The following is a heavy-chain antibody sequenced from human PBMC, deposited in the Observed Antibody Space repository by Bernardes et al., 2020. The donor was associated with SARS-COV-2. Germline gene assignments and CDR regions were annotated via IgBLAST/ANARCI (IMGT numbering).Heavy chain of an antibody. D-gene: IGHD3-10*01. CDR2: LSSSSSYI. CDR1: GFTISSSS. CDR3: ARDRSPTVYYSGYYYYGMDV. J-gene: IGHJ6*02. Sequence: VEPLFLSCAASGFTISSSSMNWVRQAPGPGLAWVSSLSSSSSYIYYADSVKGRFTISRDNAKNSLYLQMNSLRAEDTAVYYCARDRSPTVYYSGYYYYGMDVWGQGTTVTVSS. V-gene: IGHV3-21*01.